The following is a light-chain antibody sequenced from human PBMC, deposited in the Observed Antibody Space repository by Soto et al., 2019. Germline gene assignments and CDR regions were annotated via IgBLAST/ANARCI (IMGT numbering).Light chain of an antibody. CDR2: DAS. Sequence: EIVLTQSPATLSLSPGERATLSCRASQSVSTYLAWYQQKPGQAPRLLIHDASNRASGVPARFSGSGSGTDFTLTISSLEPEDFAVYYCQQRTNWLDTVGQGTKLEIK. CDR1: QSVSTY. J-gene: IGKJ2*01. CDR3: QQRTNWLDT. V-gene: IGKV3-11*01.